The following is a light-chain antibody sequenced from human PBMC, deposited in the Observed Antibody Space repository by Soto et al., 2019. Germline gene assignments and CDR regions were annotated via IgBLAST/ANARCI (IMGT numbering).Light chain of an antibody. Sequence: DIQMTQSPSTLSASVGDRVTITCRAGQSIGSWLAWYQQKPGKAPKLLIYKASSLESGVPSRFSGSGSGTEFTLTISGLQPDDFATYYCQQYNSYPIFSFGPGTKVDIK. J-gene: IGKJ3*01. CDR1: QSIGSW. CDR3: QQYNSYPIFS. CDR2: KAS. V-gene: IGKV1-5*03.